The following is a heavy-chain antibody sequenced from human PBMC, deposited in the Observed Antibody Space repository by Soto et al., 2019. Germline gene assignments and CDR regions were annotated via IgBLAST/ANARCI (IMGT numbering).Heavy chain of an antibody. Sequence: PGGSLRLSCAASGFTFRSYSMNWVRQAPGKGLEWVSYISSSSSTIYYADSVKGRFTISRDNAKNSLYLQMNSLRDEDTAVYYCARDPGVYSNYLRGYYYGMDVWGQGTTVTVSS. V-gene: IGHV3-48*02. D-gene: IGHD4-4*01. CDR2: ISSSSSTI. CDR3: ARDPGVYSNYLRGYYYGMDV. J-gene: IGHJ6*02. CDR1: GFTFRSYS.